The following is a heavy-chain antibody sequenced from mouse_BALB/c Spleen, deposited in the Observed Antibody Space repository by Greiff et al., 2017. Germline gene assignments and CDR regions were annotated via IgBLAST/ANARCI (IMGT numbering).Heavy chain of an antibody. CDR3: AREVYGYYFDY. J-gene: IGHJ2*01. V-gene: IGHV3-6*02. Sequence: EVKLQESGPGLVKPSQSLSLTCSVTGYSITSCYFWNWIRQFPGNKLEWMGYRSYDGSNNYNPSLKNRISITRDTSKNQFFLKLNSVTTEDTATYYCAREVYGYYFDYWGQGTTLTVSS. D-gene: IGHD1-2*01. CDR2: RSYDGSN. CDR1: GYSITSCYF.